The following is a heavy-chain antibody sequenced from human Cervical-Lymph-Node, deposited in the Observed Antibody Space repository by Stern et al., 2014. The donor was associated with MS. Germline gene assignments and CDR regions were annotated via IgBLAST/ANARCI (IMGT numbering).Heavy chain of an antibody. CDR1: GGTFSDV. CDR3: ATTFH. D-gene: IGHD3-16*01. CDR2: IIPIFGTK. J-gene: IGHJ4*02. Sequence: QVQLVQSGPEVKKPGSSVKLSCKASGGTFSDVINWVRQAPGQGLDWMGGIIPIFGTKNYAQTFQGRVKITADESMTTGYMELTSLTSEDTALYYCATTFHWGQGTLITVSS. V-gene: IGHV1-69*01.